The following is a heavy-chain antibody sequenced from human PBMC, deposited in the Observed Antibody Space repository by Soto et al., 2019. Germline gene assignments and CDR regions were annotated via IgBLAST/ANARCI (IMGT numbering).Heavy chain of an antibody. V-gene: IGHV3-33*01. Sequence: GGSLRLSCAASGFTFSSYGMHWVRQAPGKGLEWVAVIWYDGSNKYYADSVKGRFTISRDNSKNTLYLQMNSLRAEDTAVYYCARGFNRVGSVAATQYPFDYWGQGTLVTVS. D-gene: IGHD2-15*01. CDR2: IWYDGSNK. CDR1: GFTFSSYG. J-gene: IGHJ4*02. CDR3: ARGFNRVGSVAATQYPFDY.